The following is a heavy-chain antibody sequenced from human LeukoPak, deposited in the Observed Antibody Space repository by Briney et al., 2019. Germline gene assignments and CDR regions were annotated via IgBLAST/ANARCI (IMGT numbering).Heavy chain of an antibody. CDR3: ARAPVAVAGIHYFDY. J-gene: IGHJ4*02. CDR2: IYYSGST. Sequence: SETLSLTCTVSGGSISSSSYYWGWIRQPPGKGLEWIGSIYYSGSTYYNPSLKSQVTVSVDTSKNQFSLKLSSVTAADTAVYYCARAPVAVAGIHYFDYWGQGTLVTVSS. CDR1: GGSISSSSYY. D-gene: IGHD6-19*01. V-gene: IGHV4-39*01.